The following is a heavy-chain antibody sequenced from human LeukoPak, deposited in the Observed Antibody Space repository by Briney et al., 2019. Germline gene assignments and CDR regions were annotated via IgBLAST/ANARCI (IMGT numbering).Heavy chain of an antibody. D-gene: IGHD6-19*01. Sequence: SESLSLTCTLSGGSISSYYWRWIRPPAGRGREWVGYIYFIGSTNHKPSLNTRVTISVDTSQNQFSLKLSSVTAAHTAVYYGARSRRGSGWYSGWFVPWGQGTLVTVSS. CDR2: IYFIGST. V-gene: IGHV4-59*01. CDR1: GGSISSYY. CDR3: ARSRRGSGWYSGWFVP. J-gene: IGHJ5*02.